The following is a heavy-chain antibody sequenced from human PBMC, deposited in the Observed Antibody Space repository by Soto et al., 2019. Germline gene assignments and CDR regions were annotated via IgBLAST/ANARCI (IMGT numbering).Heavy chain of an antibody. J-gene: IGHJ4*02. CDR1: GFTFSRYA. V-gene: IGHV3-30-3*01. CDR2: ISSDGSNK. D-gene: IGHD2-2*01. CDR3: AGYCTSTACYSRY. Sequence: QVQLEDSGGGVVHPGRSLRLSCAASGFTFSRYAMHWVRQAPGKGLEWVAVISSDGSNKYHADSVKGRFSISRDNSKSTLYRQMDSLRAEDTAVYFGAGYCTSTACYSRYWGQETLVTVS.